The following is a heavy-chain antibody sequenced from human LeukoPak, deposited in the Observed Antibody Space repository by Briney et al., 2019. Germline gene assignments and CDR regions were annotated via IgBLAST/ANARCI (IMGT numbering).Heavy chain of an antibody. V-gene: IGHV5-51*01. D-gene: IGHD2-21*01. CDR3: ARRLIGTYIDY. J-gene: IGHJ4*02. Sequence: GESLNISCQSSGYSFTSYWIAWVRQIPGKGLEWMGIIHPSDSDTTYPPSFQGQVTISVHTSISTAYLQSLSLKASHTAMYYCARRLIGTYIDYWGQGTLVTVSS. CDR2: IHPSDSDT. CDR1: GYSFTSYW.